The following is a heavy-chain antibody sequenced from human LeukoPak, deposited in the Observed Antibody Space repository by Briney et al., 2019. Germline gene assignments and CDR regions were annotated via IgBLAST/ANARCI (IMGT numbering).Heavy chain of an antibody. J-gene: IGHJ5*02. Sequence: VSVKVSCKASGYDFTKYAVHWVRQAPGQGLEWMGWISAYNGNTNYAQKLQGRVTMTTDTSTSTAYMELRSLRSDDTAVYYCARGHYELPQGWFDPWGQGILVTVSS. V-gene: IGHV1-18*01. CDR1: GYDFTKYA. CDR3: ARGHYELPQGWFDP. CDR2: ISAYNGNT. D-gene: IGHD1-26*01.